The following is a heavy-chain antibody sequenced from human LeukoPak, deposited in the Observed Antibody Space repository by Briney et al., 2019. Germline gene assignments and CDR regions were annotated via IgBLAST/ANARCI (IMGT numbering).Heavy chain of an antibody. CDR2: ISANGGAT. CDR1: GFTFSNFA. J-gene: IGHJ4*02. Sequence: GGSLRLSCAASGFTFSNFAMSWVRQAPGKALECVSLISANGGATYYADSVKGRFTISRDNSKSTLYLQMNSLRADDTAVYYCAKASGSPYYFDYWGQGTLVTVSS. V-gene: IGHV3-23*01. D-gene: IGHD3-10*01. CDR3: AKASGSPYYFDY.